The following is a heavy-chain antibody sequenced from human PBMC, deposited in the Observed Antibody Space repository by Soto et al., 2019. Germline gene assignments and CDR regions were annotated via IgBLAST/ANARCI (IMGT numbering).Heavy chain of an antibody. CDR3: ARQINWRDGGA. D-gene: IGHD3-16*01. Sequence: PGGSLRLSCAASGFSLSDHGVNWVRQAPGKGLEWISSVNRGASSLYYAESVKGRFTMSRDDAKNSVYLQMDSLRDDDTAVYYCARQINWRDGGAWGQGTLVTVSS. CDR2: VNRGASSL. CDR1: GFSLSDHG. J-gene: IGHJ5*02. V-gene: IGHV3-48*02.